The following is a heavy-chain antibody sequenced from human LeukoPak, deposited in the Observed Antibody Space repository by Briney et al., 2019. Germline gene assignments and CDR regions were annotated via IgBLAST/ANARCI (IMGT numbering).Heavy chain of an antibody. CDR3: SRDPRAIDY. V-gene: IGHV3-30-3*01. J-gene: IGHJ4*02. CDR2: ISYDGSNK. CDR1: GFTFSSYA. Sequence: GRSLRLSCAASGFTFSSYAMHWVRQAPGKGLEWVAVISYDGSNKYYADSVKGRFTISRDNAKNLLYLQMNSLRAEDTALYYCSRDPRAIDYLGQGTLVTVSS.